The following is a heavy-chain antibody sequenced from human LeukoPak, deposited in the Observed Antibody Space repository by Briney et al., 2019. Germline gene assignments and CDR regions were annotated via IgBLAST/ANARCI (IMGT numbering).Heavy chain of an antibody. Sequence: SVKVSCKASGGTFSSYAISWVRQAPGQGLEWMGGIIPIFGTANYAQKFQGRVTITTDESTSTAYMELSSLRSEDTAVYYCARGGAAAGIAYDYWGQGSLVTVSS. CDR3: ARGGAAAGIAYDY. J-gene: IGHJ4*02. CDR2: IIPIFGTA. D-gene: IGHD6-13*01. V-gene: IGHV1-69*05. CDR1: GGTFSSYA.